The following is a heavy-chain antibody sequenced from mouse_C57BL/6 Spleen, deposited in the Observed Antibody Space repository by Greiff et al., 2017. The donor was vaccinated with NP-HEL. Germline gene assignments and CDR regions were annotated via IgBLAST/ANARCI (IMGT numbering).Heavy chain of an antibody. J-gene: IGHJ1*03. CDR2: ISSSGST. Sequence: DVMLVESGPGMVKPSQSLSLTCTVTGYSITSGYDWHWIRHFPGNKLEWMGYISSSGSTNYNPSLKSRIPITHDTSKNHFFLKLNSVTTEDTATEYCARGGVYYSNWYFDVWGTGTTVTVSS. V-gene: IGHV3-1*01. CDR1: GYSITSGYD. CDR3: ARGGVYYSNWYFDV. D-gene: IGHD2-5*01.